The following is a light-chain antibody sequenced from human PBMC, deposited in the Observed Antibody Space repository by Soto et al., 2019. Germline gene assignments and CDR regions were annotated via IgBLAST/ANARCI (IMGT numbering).Light chain of an antibody. V-gene: IGKV3-11*01. J-gene: IGKJ4*01. Sequence: EIVLTQSPATLSLSPGERATLSCRASQSVSSYFAWYQQKPGQAPRLLIYDASNRATGIPARFSGSGSGTEFTLTIIILEPEDFAVYYCQHRRNWPPGLTFGGGTKGEIK. CDR3: QHRRNWPPGLT. CDR2: DAS. CDR1: QSVSSY.